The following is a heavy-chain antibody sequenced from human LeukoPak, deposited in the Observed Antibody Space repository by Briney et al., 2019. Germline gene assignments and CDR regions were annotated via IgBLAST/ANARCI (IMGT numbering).Heavy chain of an antibody. CDR2: IDGSGGSP. CDR3: AKGLGYCSAGRCSGSGAFDI. CDR1: GFKFNDYA. Sequence: PGGSLRLSCEATGFKFNDYAMSWVRQAPGKGLEWVSSIDGSGGSPYYADSVKGRFTISRDNSKNTLYLQMDSLRVEDTAVYYCAKGLGYCSAGRCSGSGAFDIWGQGTMATVSS. V-gene: IGHV3-23*01. D-gene: IGHD2-15*01. J-gene: IGHJ3*02.